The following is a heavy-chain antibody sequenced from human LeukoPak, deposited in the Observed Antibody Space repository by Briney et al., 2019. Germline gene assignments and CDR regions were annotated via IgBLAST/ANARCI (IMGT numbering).Heavy chain of an antibody. Sequence: AGGSLRLSCAASGFTFSDYYMSWIRQAPGKGLEWVSYISSSGSTIYYADSVKGRFTISRDNAKNSLYLQMNSLRAEDTAVYYCASMAHYLSGSRSGLDYWGQGTLVTVSS. CDR3: ASMAHYLSGSRSGLDY. CDR2: ISSSGSTI. V-gene: IGHV3-11*01. J-gene: IGHJ4*02. D-gene: IGHD3-10*01. CDR1: GFTFSDYY.